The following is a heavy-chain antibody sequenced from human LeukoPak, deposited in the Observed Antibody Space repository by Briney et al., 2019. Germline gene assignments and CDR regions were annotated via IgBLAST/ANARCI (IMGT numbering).Heavy chain of an antibody. CDR1: GFTFSNAW. CDR3: TRAIRYNWNEGFGY. CDR2: IRSKAYGGTT. Sequence: GGSLRLSCAASGFTFSNAWMSWVRQAPGKGLEWVGFIRSKAYGGTTEYAASVKGRFTISRDDSKSIAYLQMNSLKTEDTAAYYCTRAIRYNWNEGFGYWGQGTLVTVSS. V-gene: IGHV3-49*04. J-gene: IGHJ4*02. D-gene: IGHD1-1*01.